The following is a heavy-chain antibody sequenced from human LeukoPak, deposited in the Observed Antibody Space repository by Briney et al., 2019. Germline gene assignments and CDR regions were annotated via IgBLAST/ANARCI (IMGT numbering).Heavy chain of an antibody. D-gene: IGHD3-22*01. CDR3: ATTGYDSSGYYHPLDY. J-gene: IGHJ4*02. CDR2: IYTSGST. V-gene: IGHV4-61*02. CDR1: GDSISRGTYY. Sequence: PSETLSLTCTVSGDSISRGTYYWSWIRQPAGKGLEWIGRIYTSGSTNYNPSLKSRVTISLDTSKNQFSLKLNSVTAADTAVYYCATTGYDSSGYYHPLDYWGQGTLVTVSS.